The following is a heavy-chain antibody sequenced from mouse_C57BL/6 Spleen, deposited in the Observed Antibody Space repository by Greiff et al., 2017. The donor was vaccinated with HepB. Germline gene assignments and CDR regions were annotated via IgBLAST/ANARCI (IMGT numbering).Heavy chain of an antibody. D-gene: IGHD2-3*01. CDR1: GYTFTSYW. V-gene: IGHV1-52*01. J-gene: IGHJ3*01. CDR3: ARRGGYYPFAY. CDR2: IDPSDSET. Sequence: QVQLQQPGAELVRPGSSVKLSCKASGYTFTSYWMHWVKQRPIQGLEWIGNIDPSDSETHYNQKFKDKATLTVDKSSSTAYMQLSSLTSEDSAVYYCARRGGYYPFAYWGQGTLVTVSA.